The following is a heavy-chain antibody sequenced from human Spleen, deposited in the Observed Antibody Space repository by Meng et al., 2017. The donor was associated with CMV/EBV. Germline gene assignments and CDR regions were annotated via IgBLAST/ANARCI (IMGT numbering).Heavy chain of an antibody. V-gene: IGHV1-2*02. CDR3: ARDPPRGDFWSGYYTPFDY. D-gene: IGHD3-3*01. CDR2: INPNSGGT. J-gene: IGHJ4*02. Sequence: QVQLVQSGAEVKKPGXSVKVCCKASGYTFTGYYMHWVRQAPGQGLEWMGWINPNSGGTNYAQKFQGRVTMTRDTSISTAYMELSRLRSDDTAVYYCARDPPRGDFWSGYYTPFDYWGQGTLVTVSS. CDR1: GYTFTGYY.